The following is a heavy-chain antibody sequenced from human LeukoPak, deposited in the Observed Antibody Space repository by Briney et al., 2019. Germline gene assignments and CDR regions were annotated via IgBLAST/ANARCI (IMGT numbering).Heavy chain of an antibody. CDR3: ASFTGYSSGHPGWFDP. D-gene: IGHD6-19*01. CDR1: GGSFSGYY. V-gene: IGHV4-34*01. Sequence: SETLSLTCAVYGGSFSGYYWSWIRQPPGKGLEWIGEINHSGSTNYNPSLKSRVTISVDTSKNQFSLKLSSVTAADTAVYYCASFTGYSSGHPGWFDPWGQGTLVTVSS. CDR2: INHSGST. J-gene: IGHJ5*02.